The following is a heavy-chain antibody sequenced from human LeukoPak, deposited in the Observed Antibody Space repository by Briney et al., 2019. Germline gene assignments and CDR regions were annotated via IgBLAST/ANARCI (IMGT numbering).Heavy chain of an antibody. V-gene: IGHV3-23*01. CDR1: GFTFSSYA. CDR3: AKDRVFYGDYFDY. CDR2: ISGSGGST. D-gene: IGHD4-17*01. Sequence: GASLRLSCAASGFTFSSYAMSWVRQAPGKGLEWVSAISGSGGSTYYADSVKGRFTISRDNSKNTLYLQMNSPRAEDTAVYYCAKDRVFYGDYFDYWGQGTLVTVSS. J-gene: IGHJ4*02.